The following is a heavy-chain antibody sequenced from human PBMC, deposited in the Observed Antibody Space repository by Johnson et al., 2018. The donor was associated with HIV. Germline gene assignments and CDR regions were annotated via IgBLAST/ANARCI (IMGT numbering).Heavy chain of an antibody. Sequence: VQLVESGGGVVQPGRSLRLSCAASGFTFSSYAMHWVRQAPGKGLEWVAVISYDGSNKYYADSVKGRFTVSRDISNNTIFLHMNRLRADDTAVYYCARGDSGDYAGAFDVWGQGTMVTVSS. J-gene: IGHJ3*01. CDR3: ARGDSGDYAGAFDV. V-gene: IGHV3-30*14. CDR2: ISYDGSNK. D-gene: IGHD4-17*01. CDR1: GFTFSSYA.